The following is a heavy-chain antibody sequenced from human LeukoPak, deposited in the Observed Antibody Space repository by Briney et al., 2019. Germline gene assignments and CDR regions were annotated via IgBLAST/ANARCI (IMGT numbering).Heavy chain of an antibody. CDR2: ISAYNGNT. CDR1: GYTFTGYG. V-gene: IGHV1-18*01. Sequence: GASVKVSCKASGYTFTGYGISWVRQAPGQGLEWMGWISAYNGNTNYAQKLQGRVTMTTDTSTSTAYMELRSLRSDDTAVYYCARMMVRGVISRPFDYWGQGTLVTVSS. J-gene: IGHJ4*02. CDR3: ARMMVRGVISRPFDY. D-gene: IGHD3-10*01.